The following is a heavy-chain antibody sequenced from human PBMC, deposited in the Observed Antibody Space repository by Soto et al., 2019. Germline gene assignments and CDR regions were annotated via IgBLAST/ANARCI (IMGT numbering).Heavy chain of an antibody. CDR1: GFTLRNYE. V-gene: IGHV3-48*03. J-gene: IGHJ4*02. CDR2: ISVSNNNI. CDR3: ASERLCGADCYFFDN. Sequence: PGGSRRRSCAASGFTLRNYEMNWGRQAPGKGLEWMSKISVSNNNIYYADSVRGRFTISRDNAKNSLYLQMNGLRAEDTAIYYCASERLCGADCYFFDNWGQGTQVTVAS. D-gene: IGHD2-21*02.